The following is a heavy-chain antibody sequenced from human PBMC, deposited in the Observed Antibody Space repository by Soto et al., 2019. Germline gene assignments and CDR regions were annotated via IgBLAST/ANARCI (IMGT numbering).Heavy chain of an antibody. D-gene: IGHD6-6*01. CDR2: ISSSSSTI. CDR3: ASLEGDSSSSSLGMDV. V-gene: IGHV3-48*02. Sequence: GGSLRLSCAASGFTFSSYSMNWVRQAPGKGLEWVSYISSSSSTIYYADSVKGRFTISRDNAKNSLYLQMNSLRDEDTAVYYCASLEGDSSSSSLGMDVWGQGTTVTVSS. J-gene: IGHJ6*02. CDR1: GFTFSSYS.